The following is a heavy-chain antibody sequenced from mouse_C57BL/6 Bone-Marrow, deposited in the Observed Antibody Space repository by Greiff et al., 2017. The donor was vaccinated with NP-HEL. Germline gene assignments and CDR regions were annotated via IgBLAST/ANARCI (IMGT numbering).Heavy chain of an antibody. CDR1: GFTFSSYA. J-gene: IGHJ3*01. CDR3: TREDDGVAWFAY. CDR2: ISSGGAYI. Sequence: EVKLMESGEGLVKPGGSLKLSCAASGFTFSSYAMSWVRQTPEKRLEWVAYISSGGAYIYYADTVKGRFTISRDNARNTLYLQMSSLKSEDTAMYYCTREDDGVAWFAYWGQGTLVTVSA. V-gene: IGHV5-9-1*02. D-gene: IGHD2-3*01.